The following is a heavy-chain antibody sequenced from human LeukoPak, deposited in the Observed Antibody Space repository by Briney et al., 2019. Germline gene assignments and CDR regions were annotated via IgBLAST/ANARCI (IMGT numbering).Heavy chain of an antibody. CDR2: IWHDGSHK. V-gene: IGHV3-33*01. J-gene: IGHJ4*02. D-gene: IGHD3-10*01. CDR3: AGEIFGSGSYPDF. Sequence: GRSLRLSCAASGFSFDTYAMHWVRQAPGQGLEWVALIWHDGSHKFYSNSVRGQFTISRDNSKNTVYLQMNNLRPDDTAVYYCAGEIFGSGSYPDFWGQGTLVTVSS. CDR1: GFSFDTYA.